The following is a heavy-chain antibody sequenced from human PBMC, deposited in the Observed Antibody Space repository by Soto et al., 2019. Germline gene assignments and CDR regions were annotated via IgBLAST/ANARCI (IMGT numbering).Heavy chain of an antibody. D-gene: IGHD3-3*01. CDR3: ASGAVPRHYNFWSGDYFADRFDS. V-gene: IGHV4-34*01. J-gene: IGHJ5*01. CDR1: GGSPGGYF. Sequence: GGSPGGYFWCWILQPPGKGLEWIVEINHSGGTNYNPSLKSRITISLDTSKNQFSLKLSSVTAAATAVHYCASGAVPRHYNFWSGDYFADRFDS. CDR2: INHSGGT.